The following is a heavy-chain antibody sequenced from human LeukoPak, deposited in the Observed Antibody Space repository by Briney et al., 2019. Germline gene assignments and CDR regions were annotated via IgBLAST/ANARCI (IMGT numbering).Heavy chain of an antibody. CDR2: IYHSGST. CDR1: GGSISSSNW. CDR3: ARMTGRGYCTSSSCRGAWFDP. Sequence: SGTLSPTCAVSGGSISSSNWWSWVRQPPGKGLEWIGEIYHSGSTTYNPSLKSRVTISVDKSNTQFSLKLSSVTAADTAVYYCARMTGRGYCTSSSCRGAWFDPWGQGTLVTVSS. V-gene: IGHV4-4*02. J-gene: IGHJ5*02. D-gene: IGHD2-2*01.